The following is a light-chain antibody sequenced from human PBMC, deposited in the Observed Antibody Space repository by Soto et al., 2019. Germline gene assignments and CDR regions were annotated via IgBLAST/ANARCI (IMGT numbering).Light chain of an antibody. CDR3: ETWDSNTRV. J-gene: IGLJ3*02. Sequence: QAVVTQSSSASASLGSSVKLTCTLSSGHSSYIIAWHQQQPGKAPRYLMKLGGSGSYNKGSGVPDRFSDSSSGADRYLTISNLQSEDEADYYCETWDSNTRVFGGGTKLTVL. V-gene: IGLV4-60*03. CDR1: SGHSSYI. CDR2: LGGSGSY.